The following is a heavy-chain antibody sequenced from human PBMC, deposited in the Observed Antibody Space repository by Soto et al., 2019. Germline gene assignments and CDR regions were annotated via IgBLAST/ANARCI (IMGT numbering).Heavy chain of an antibody. J-gene: IGHJ4*02. CDR2: IYPGDSDT. CDR3: ARRRGSGSYYNPIDY. D-gene: IGHD3-10*01. Sequence: GESLKISCKGSGYSFTSYWIGWVRQMPGKGLEWMGIIYPGDSDTRYSPSFQGQVTISADKSISTAYLQWSSLKASDTALYYCARRRGSGSYYNPIDYWGQGTLVTVSS. CDR1: GYSFTSYW. V-gene: IGHV5-51*01.